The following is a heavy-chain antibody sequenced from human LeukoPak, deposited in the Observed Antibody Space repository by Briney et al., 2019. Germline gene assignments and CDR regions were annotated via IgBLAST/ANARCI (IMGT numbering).Heavy chain of an antibody. D-gene: IGHD7-27*01. CDR1: GFTFSGSA. CDR2: IRSKTNNYAT. J-gene: IGHJ4*02. V-gene: IGHV3-73*01. Sequence: PGGSLKLSCAASGFTFSGSAMHWVRQASGRGLEWVGRIRSKTNNYATAYSASVRGRFTIFRDDSQNTAYLQMNSLKTEDTAVYYCSRIRTGDGNSIFDYWGQGTLVTVSS. CDR3: SRIRTGDGNSIFDY.